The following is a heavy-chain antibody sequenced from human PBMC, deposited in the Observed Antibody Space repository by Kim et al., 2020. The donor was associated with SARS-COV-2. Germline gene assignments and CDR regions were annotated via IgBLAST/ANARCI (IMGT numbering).Heavy chain of an antibody. D-gene: IGHD3-22*01. CDR3: AKDRVASRRPDYYDSSGYDAFDI. J-gene: IGHJ3*02. CDR2: ISWNSGSI. CDR1: GFTLDDYA. Sequence: GGSLRLSCAASGFTLDDYAMHWVRQAPGRGLEWVSGISWNSGSIGYADSVRGRFTISRDNAKNSLYLQMNSLRAEDTALYYCAKDRVASRRPDYYDSSGYDAFDIWGQGPTVTVSS. V-gene: IGHV3-9*01.